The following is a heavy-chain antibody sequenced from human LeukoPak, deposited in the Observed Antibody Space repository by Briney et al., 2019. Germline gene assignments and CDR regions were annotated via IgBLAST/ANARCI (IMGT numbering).Heavy chain of an antibody. D-gene: IGHD6-19*01. V-gene: IGHV3-9*01. CDR3: ARDLEEYSSGWYDY. CDR1: GFTFDDYA. CDR2: ISWNSGRI. Sequence: PGGSLRLSCAASGFTFDDYAMHWVRQAPGKGLEWVSGISWNSGRIGYADSVKGRFTISRDNAKNSLYLQMNSLRAEDTAVYYCARDLEEYSSGWYDYWGQGTLVTVSS. J-gene: IGHJ4*02.